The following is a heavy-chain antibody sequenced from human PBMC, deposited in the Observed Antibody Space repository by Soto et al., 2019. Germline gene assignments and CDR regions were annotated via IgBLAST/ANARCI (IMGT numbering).Heavy chain of an antibody. Sequence: SETLSLTCTVSGDSISDYYWSWIRQPPGKGLEWIGYLYSSGSSNYNSSLESRVTISRDTYKTQFSLRLVSVTAADTDMYYCASSYERSGYNPCYHLDYWGQGILVTVSS. CDR1: GDSISDYY. J-gene: IGHJ4*02. CDR3: ASSYERSGYNPCYHLDY. D-gene: IGHD3-22*01. V-gene: IGHV4-59*01. CDR2: LYSSGSS.